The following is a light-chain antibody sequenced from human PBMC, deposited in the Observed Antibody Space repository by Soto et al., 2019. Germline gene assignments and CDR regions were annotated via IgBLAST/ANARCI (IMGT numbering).Light chain of an antibody. V-gene: IGLV2-11*01. Sequence: QSALTQPRSVSGSPGQSVTISCTGTSGDVGHYNYVSWYQQHPGKAPKLMVSDVSKRPSGIPDRFSGSKSGNTASLTISGLQGAVEAGCYCWSYAVIYTYVVFCGGTKQTVL. J-gene: IGLJ2*01. CDR1: SGDVGHYNY. CDR3: WSYAVIYTYVV. CDR2: DVS.